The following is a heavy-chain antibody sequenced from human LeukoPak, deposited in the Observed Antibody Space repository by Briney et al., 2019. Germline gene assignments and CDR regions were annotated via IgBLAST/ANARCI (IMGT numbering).Heavy chain of an antibody. V-gene: IGHV3-66*01. CDR1: GLTVSSKY. D-gene: IGHD2-21*02. CDR3: ARGGGVSYPRFAFDI. J-gene: IGHJ3*02. CDR2: INSGCRT. Sequence: GGSLTLSCAASGLTVSSKYISWVRQAPGKGLEWVSIINSGCRTYYADSVKGRVTISRDNSKNTLYLKLNSLSVEDTAVYFCARGGGVSYPRFAFDIWGQGTMVTVSS.